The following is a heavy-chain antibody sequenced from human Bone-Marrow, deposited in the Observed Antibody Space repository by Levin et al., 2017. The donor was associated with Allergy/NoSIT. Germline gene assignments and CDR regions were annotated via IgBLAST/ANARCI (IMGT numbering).Heavy chain of an antibody. Sequence: GGSLRLSCAASGFTFDDYAMHWVRQAPGKGLEWVSLITWDGGSTYYADSVKGRFTISRDNIKNSLFLQMNSLRAEDTALYYCGKEIFPGFSSYSGGCDFWGQGTLVTVSS. CDR1: GFTFDDYA. V-gene: IGHV3-43D*04. D-gene: IGHD2-15*01. J-gene: IGHJ4*02. CDR2: ITWDGGST. CDR3: GKEIFPGFSSYSGGCDF.